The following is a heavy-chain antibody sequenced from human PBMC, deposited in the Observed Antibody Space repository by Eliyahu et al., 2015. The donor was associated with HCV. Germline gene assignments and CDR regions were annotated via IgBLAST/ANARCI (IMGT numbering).Heavy chain of an antibody. V-gene: IGHV3-49*03. D-gene: IGHD3-3*01. CDR2: IRSKPYGGTT. CDR3: TRAGRITIFGVVIPGAADAFDI. J-gene: IGHJ3*02. CDR1: GFTFGDYA. Sequence: EVQLVESGGGLVQPGRSXRLSCSGSGFTFGDYAXSWFRQATGKGLECVGFIRSKPYGGTTEYAASVKGRFTISRDDSKSIAYLQMSSLKTEDTAVYYCTRAGRITIFGVVIPGAADAFDIWGQGTMVTVSS.